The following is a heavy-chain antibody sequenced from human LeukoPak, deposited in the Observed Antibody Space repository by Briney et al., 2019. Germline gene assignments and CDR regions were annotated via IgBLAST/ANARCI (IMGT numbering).Heavy chain of an antibody. CDR2: INHSGST. V-gene: IGHV4-34*01. D-gene: IGHD6-6*01. Sequence: SETLSLTCAVYGGSFSGYYWSWIRQPPGKGLELIGEINHSGSTNYNPSLKSRVTISVDMSKNQFSLKLSSVTAADTAVYSCARVMAARPGVPDYWGQGTLVTVSS. CDR3: ARVMAARPGVPDY. CDR1: GGSFSGYY. J-gene: IGHJ4*02.